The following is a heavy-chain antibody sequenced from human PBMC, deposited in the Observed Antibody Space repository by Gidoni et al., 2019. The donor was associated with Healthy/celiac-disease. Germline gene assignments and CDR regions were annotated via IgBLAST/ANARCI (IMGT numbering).Heavy chain of an antibody. CDR3: AKDIANSGRLGGMDV. V-gene: IGHV3-9*01. CDR1: GFTFDDYA. D-gene: IGHD1-26*01. J-gene: IGHJ6*02. CDR2: ISWNSGSI. Sequence: EVQLVESGGGLVQPGRSLRLSCAASGFTFDDYAMHWVRQAPGKGLEWVSGISWNSGSIGYADSVKGRFTISRDNAKNSLYLQMNSLRAEDTALYYCAKDIANSGRLGGMDVWGQGTTVTVSS.